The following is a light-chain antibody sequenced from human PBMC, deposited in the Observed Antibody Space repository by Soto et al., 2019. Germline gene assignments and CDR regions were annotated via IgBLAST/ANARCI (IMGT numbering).Light chain of an antibody. J-gene: IGLJ1*01. CDR1: SSDVGTYDF. Sequence: QSALGQPRSVSGSPGQSVTISCTGTSSDVGTYDFVSWYQQHPGKAPRLMIFDVSERPSGVPDRFSGSKSGNTASLTISGLQAEDEADYYCCLYAVTFYVFGTGTKVTVL. V-gene: IGLV2-11*01. CDR3: CLYAVTFYV. CDR2: DVS.